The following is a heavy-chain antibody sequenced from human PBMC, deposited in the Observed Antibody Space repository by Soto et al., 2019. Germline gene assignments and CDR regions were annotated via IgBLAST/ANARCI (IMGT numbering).Heavy chain of an antibody. J-gene: IGHJ5*02. CDR3: VRENDPYPEYNYGSFDP. Sequence: QVQLQESGPGLVRPSQTLSLTCSVSGASISSGDNYWSWIRQSPGKGLEWLGYVYYSGRTDYNPSFKSRLALSVYTSNNQFSLKLTSVTAADTAVYYCVRENDPYPEYNYGSFDPWGQGTLVTVSS. V-gene: IGHV4-30-4*01. CDR2: VYYSGRT. D-gene: IGHD3-10*01. CDR1: GASISSGDNY.